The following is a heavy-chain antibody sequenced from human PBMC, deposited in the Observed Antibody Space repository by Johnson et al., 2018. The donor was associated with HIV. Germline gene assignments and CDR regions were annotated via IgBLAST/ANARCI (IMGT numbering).Heavy chain of an antibody. J-gene: IGHJ3*02. CDR1: GFTFSSYA. V-gene: IGHV3-30*04. CDR3: ARMITGTTDDAFDI. D-gene: IGHD1-7*01. Sequence: QVQLVESGGGVVQPGRSLRLSCAASGFTFSSYAMHWVRQAPGKGLEWVAVISYDGSNKYYADSVKGRFTISRDNAKNSLYLQMNSLRAEDTAVYYCARMITGTTDDAFDIWGQGTMVTVSS. CDR2: ISYDGSNK.